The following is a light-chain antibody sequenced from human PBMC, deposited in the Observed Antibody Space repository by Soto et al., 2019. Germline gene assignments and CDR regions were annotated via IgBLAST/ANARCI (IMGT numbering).Light chain of an antibody. CDR2: GAS. CDR1: QSVSSSY. CDR3: QQYGSSPSWT. V-gene: IGKV3-20*01. J-gene: IGKJ1*01. Sequence: EIVLTQSPGTLSLSPGERATLSCRASQSVSSSYLAWYQQKPGQAPRLLIYGASSRATGIPDRFSGSGSGTDFPLIISRLEAEDFAVYYCQQYGSSPSWTFGQGTKVEIK.